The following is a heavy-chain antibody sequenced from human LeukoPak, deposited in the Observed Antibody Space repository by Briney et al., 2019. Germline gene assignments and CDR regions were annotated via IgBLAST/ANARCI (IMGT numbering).Heavy chain of an antibody. V-gene: IGHV1-2*02. J-gene: IGHJ5*02. D-gene: IGHD6-19*01. CDR1: GYTFTGYY. CDR3: ATGLGSGWYDWFDP. Sequence: ASVKVSCKASGYTFTGYYMHWVRQAPGQGLEWMGWINPNSGGTNYAQKFQGRVTMTRDTSISTAYMELSSLRSEDTAVYYCATGLGSGWYDWFDPWGQGTLVTVSS. CDR2: INPNSGGT.